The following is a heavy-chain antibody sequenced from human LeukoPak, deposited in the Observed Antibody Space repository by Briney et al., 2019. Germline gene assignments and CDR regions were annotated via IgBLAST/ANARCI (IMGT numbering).Heavy chain of an antibody. CDR3: ARGIVGATGGWFDP. Sequence: PSETLSLTCIVSGGSISSYYWSWIRQPPGKGLEWIGYIYYSGSTNYNPSLKSRVTISVDTSKNQFSLKLSSVTAADTAVYYCARGIVGATGGWFDPWGQGTLVTVSS. D-gene: IGHD1-26*01. V-gene: IGHV4-59*08. CDR1: GGSISSYY. CDR2: IYYSGST. J-gene: IGHJ5*02.